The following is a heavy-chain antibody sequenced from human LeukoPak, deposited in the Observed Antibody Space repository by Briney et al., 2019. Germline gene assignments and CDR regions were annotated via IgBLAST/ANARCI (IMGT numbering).Heavy chain of an antibody. CDR3: AKSGAIVGATFDRFDY. CDR1: GFTFSSYG. Sequence: PGRSLRLSCAASGFTFSSYGMHWVRQAPGKGLEWVAVISYDGSNKYYADSVKGRFTISRDNSKNTLYLQMNSLRAEDTAVYYCAKSGAIVGATFDRFDYWGQGTLVTVSS. D-gene: IGHD1-26*01. CDR2: ISYDGSNK. V-gene: IGHV3-30*18. J-gene: IGHJ4*02.